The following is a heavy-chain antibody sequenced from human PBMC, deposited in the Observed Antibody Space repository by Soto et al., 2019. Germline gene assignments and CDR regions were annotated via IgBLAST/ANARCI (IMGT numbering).Heavy chain of an antibody. J-gene: IGHJ4*02. D-gene: IGHD6-13*01. CDR1: GFTFNNYG. V-gene: IGHV3-33*01. CDR2: IQYDGSIK. CDR3: AREGSSSCFGAFDC. Sequence: VASGGGVVQPGGSLRLSCAASGFTFNNYGMHWVRQAPGRGLEWVAVIQYDGSIKSYADSVKGRFTISRDNSMNTVHLQMNSLRAEDTAVYYCAREGSSSCFGAFDCWGQGTLVAVSS.